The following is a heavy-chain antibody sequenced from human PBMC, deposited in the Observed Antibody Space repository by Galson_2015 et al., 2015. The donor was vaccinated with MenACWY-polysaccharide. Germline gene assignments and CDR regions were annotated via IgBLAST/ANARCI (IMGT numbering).Heavy chain of an antibody. Sequence: SLRLSCAASEFTFNYYGMQWVRQAPGKGLEWVALIWYDGSNKYYADSVKGRFTVSRDNSKNTLYLQMNSLRAEDMAVYYCARAKGGAATVLDYYMDVWGKGITVTVSS. CDR1: EFTFNYYG. D-gene: IGHD1-26*01. CDR3: ARAKGGAATVLDYYMDV. CDR2: IWYDGSNK. J-gene: IGHJ6*03. V-gene: IGHV3-33*01.